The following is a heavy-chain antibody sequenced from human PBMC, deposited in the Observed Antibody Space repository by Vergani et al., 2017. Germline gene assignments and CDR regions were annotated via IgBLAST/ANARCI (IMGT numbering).Heavy chain of an antibody. V-gene: IGHV1-69*08. CDR1: GGTFSSYT. D-gene: IGHD3-10*01. J-gene: IGHJ4*02. CDR3: ARDRVDYYGSGSYYWSPGDY. Sequence: QVQLVQSGAEVKKPGSSVKVSCKASGGTFSSYTISWVRQAPGQGLEWRGRIIPILGIANYAQKFQGRVTITADKSTSTAYMELSSLRSEDTAVYYCARDRVDYYGSGSYYWSPGDYWGQGTLVTVSS. CDR2: IIPILGIA.